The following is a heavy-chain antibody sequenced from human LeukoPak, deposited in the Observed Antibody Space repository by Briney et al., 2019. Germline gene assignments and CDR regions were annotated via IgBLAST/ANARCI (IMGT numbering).Heavy chain of an antibody. V-gene: IGHV3-11*01. Sequence: GGSLRLSCAASGFTFSDYYMSWIRQAPGKGLKWVSYIDGSSSRINYADSVKGRFTISRDNAKNSQFLQMNSLTVEDTAVYYCASRVAFDIWGLGTMVTVSS. D-gene: IGHD3-3*01. J-gene: IGHJ3*02. CDR1: GFTFSDYY. CDR3: ASRVAFDI. CDR2: IDGSSSRI.